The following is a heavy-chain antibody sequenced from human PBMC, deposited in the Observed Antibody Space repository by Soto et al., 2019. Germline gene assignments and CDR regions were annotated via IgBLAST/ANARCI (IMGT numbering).Heavy chain of an antibody. CDR1: GGTFSSYA. Sequence: QVQLVQSGAEVKKPGSSVKVSCKASGGTFSSYAISWVRQAPGHGLEWMGGIIPIFGTANYSQKFQGRVTITADKSTSTAYMELCSLRSEDTAVYYCAREQSVGWLDGEGMDVWGQGTTVTVS. J-gene: IGHJ6*02. CDR3: AREQSVGWLDGEGMDV. D-gene: IGHD1-26*01. V-gene: IGHV1-69*06. CDR2: IIPIFGTA.